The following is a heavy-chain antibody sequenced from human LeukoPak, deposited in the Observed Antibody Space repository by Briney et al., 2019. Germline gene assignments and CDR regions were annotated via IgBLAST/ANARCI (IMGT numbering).Heavy chain of an antibody. J-gene: IGHJ4*02. CDR1: GFTFSSYS. D-gene: IGHD3-22*01. Sequence: PGGSLRLSCAASGFTFSSYSMNWVRQAPGKGLEWVSSISSSSSYIYYADSVKGRFTISRDNAKNSLYLQMNSLRAEDTAVYYCARRYYYDSSALLGFDYWGQGTLVTVSS. CDR2: ISSSSSYI. V-gene: IGHV3-21*01. CDR3: ARRYYYDSSALLGFDY.